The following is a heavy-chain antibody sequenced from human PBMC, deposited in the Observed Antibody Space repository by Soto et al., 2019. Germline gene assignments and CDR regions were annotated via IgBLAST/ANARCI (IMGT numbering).Heavy chain of an antibody. CDR2: IYYSGST. Sequence: PSETLSLTCTVSGGSISSSSYYWGWIRQPPGKGLEWIGSIYYSGSTYYNPSLKSRVTISVDTSKNQFSLKLSSVTAADTAVYYCARRRYSASWSYYPPPFDYWGQGTLVTVSS. D-gene: IGHD3-10*01. CDR3: ARRRYSASWSYYPPPFDY. V-gene: IGHV4-39*01. J-gene: IGHJ4*02. CDR1: GGSISSSSYY.